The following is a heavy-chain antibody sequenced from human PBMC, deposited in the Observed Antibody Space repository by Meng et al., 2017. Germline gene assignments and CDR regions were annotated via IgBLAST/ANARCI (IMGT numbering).Heavy chain of an antibody. CDR2: INHSGST. D-gene: IGHD6-13*01. J-gene: IGHJ4*02. CDR1: GGSFSGYY. CDR3: ARGKHSSSTLTFYNY. Sequence: QGQLQQVGAGLLKPSETLSLTCAVYGGSFSGYYWSWIRQPPGKGLEWIGEINHSGSTNYNPSLKSRVTISVDTSKNQFSLKLSSVTAADTAVYYCARGKHSSSTLTFYNYWGQGTLVTVSS. V-gene: IGHV4-34*01.